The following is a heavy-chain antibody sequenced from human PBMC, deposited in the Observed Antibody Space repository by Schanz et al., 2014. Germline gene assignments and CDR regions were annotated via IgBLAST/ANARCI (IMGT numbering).Heavy chain of an antibody. J-gene: IGHJ6*02. CDR1: GYTFTAYY. V-gene: IGHV1-2*02. CDR3: ASDFWSGYSRYYYGLEV. CDR2: INPDSGVS. Sequence: QVQLVQSGAEVKKLGASVKVSCKASGYTFTAYYMQWVRQAPGQGLEWMGWINPDSGVSNYAQKFQGRVTMTRDMSIDTAYMELHRLGSGGSAIYFCASDFWSGYSRYYYGLEVWGQGTAVTVSS. D-gene: IGHD3-3*01.